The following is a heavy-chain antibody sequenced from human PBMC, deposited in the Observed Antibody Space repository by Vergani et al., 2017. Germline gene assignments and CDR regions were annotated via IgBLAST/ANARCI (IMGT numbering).Heavy chain of an antibody. CDR2: ICHTEDT. V-gene: IGHV4-4*03. CDR3: ARDRGIVGATTGGMDV. J-gene: IGHJ6*02. D-gene: IGHD1-26*01. CDR1: GDSISSNNC. Sequence: QVQLQESGPGLVKPPGTLSLTCAVSGDSISSNNCWTWVRQPPGKGLEWIGEICHTEDTKYSPCLKSRVTISVDTSKNQFSLKRSSVTAADTAVYYCARDRGIVGATTGGMDVWGQGTTVTVSS.